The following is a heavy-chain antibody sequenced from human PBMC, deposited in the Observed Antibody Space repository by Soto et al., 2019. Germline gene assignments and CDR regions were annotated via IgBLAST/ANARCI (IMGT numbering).Heavy chain of an antibody. J-gene: IGHJ3*02. Sequence: GASVKVSCKASGYTFTSYDINWVRQATGQGLEWMGWMNPNSGNTGYAQKFQGRVTMTRNTSISTAYMELSSLRSEDTAVYYCARLMITFGGVIVLKAFDIWGQGTMVTVS. CDR3: ARLMITFGGVIVLKAFDI. CDR2: MNPNSGNT. V-gene: IGHV1-8*01. D-gene: IGHD3-16*02. CDR1: GYTFTSYD.